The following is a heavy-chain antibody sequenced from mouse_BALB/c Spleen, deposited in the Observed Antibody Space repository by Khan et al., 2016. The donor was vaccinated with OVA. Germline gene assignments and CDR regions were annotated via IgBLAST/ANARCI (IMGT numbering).Heavy chain of an antibody. CDR1: GFNINDTY. D-gene: IGHD4-1*01. J-gene: IGHJ3*01. V-gene: IGHV14-3*02. CDR2: IDPANGNT. Sequence: VQLQQPGAELVKPGASVKLSCTASGFNINDTYMHWVKQRPEQGLEWIGRIDPANGNTKSDPKFQGKATITADKSSNTAYLQLSSLTSEDTSVYYCARDYWDEFTYWGQGTLVTVAA. CDR3: ARDYWDEFTY.